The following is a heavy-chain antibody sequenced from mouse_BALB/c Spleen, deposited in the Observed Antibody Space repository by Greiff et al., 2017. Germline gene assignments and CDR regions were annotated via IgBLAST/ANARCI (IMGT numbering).Heavy chain of an antibody. CDR3: ARSLYGNYVYYAMDY. Sequence: EVKLVESGPELVKPGASVKISCKTSGYTFTEYTMHWVKQSHGKSLEWIGGINPNNGGTSYNQKFKGKATLTVDKSSSTAYMELRSLTSEDSAVYYCARSLYGNYVYYAMDYWGQGTSVTVSS. CDR1: GYTFTEYT. D-gene: IGHD2-1*01. J-gene: IGHJ4*01. CDR2: INPNNGGT. V-gene: IGHV1-18*01.